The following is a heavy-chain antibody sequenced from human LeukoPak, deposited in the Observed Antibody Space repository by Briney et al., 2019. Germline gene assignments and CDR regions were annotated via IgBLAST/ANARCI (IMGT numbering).Heavy chain of an antibody. CDR1: GFTFSSYA. CDR3: ARDRLTAFNYYCYYGMDV. D-gene: IGHD7-27*01. Sequence: PGGSLRLSCAASGFTFSSYAMHWVRQAPGKGLEWVAVISYDGSNKYYADSVKGRFTISRDNSKNTLYLQMNSLRAEDTAVYYCARDRLTAFNYYCYYGMDVWGQGTTVTVSS. J-gene: IGHJ6*02. CDR2: ISYDGSNK. V-gene: IGHV3-30-3*01.